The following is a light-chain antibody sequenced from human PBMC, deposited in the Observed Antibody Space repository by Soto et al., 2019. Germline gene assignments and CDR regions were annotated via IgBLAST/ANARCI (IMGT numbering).Light chain of an antibody. CDR1: QSVINN. Sequence: EVVMTQSPATLSVSPGERATLSCRASQSVINNLAWYQQKPGQAPRLLIYAASARATGIPARFSGSGSGTEFTLTISSLQSEDFAVYCCHQYNGWPRTFGQGTKVDIK. CDR3: HQYNGWPRT. J-gene: IGKJ1*01. CDR2: AAS. V-gene: IGKV3-15*01.